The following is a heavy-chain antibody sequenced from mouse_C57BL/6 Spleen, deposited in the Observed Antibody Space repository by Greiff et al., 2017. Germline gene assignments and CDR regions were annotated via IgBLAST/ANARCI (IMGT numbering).Heavy chain of an antibody. D-gene: IGHD2-3*01. V-gene: IGHV2-2*01. CDR3: ARIYDGYYVDYDAMDY. CDR2: IWSGGST. Sequence: QVQLQESGPGLVQPSQSLSITCTVSGFSLTSYGVHWVRQSPGKGLEWLGVIWSGGSTDYNAAFISRLSISKDNSKSQVFFKMNSLQADDTAIYYCARIYDGYYVDYDAMDYWGQGTSVTVSS. CDR1: GFSLTSYG. J-gene: IGHJ4*01.